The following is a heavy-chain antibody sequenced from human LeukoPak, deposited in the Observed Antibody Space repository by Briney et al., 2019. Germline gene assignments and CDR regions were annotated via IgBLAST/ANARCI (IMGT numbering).Heavy chain of an antibody. Sequence: GGSLRLSCAASGFTFSSYSMNWVRQAPGKGLEWVSAISGSGGSTYYADSVKGRFTISRDNSKNTLYLQMTSLRAEDTAMYYCATLRGDFDYWGQGALVTVSS. J-gene: IGHJ4*02. CDR2: ISGSGGST. V-gene: IGHV3-23*01. CDR1: GFTFSSYS. CDR3: ATLRGDFDY.